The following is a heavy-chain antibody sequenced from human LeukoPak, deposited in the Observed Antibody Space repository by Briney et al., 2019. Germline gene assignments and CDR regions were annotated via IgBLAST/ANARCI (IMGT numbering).Heavy chain of an antibody. CDR3: ARHRRLAAAGVLAYNWFDP. CDR2: IYTSGST. V-gene: IGHV4-61*02. D-gene: IGHD6-13*01. Sequence: SETLSLTCTVSGGSISSGSYYWSWIRQPAGKGLEWIGRIYTSGSTNYNPSLKSRVTISVDTSKNQFSLKLSSVTAADTAVYYCARHRRLAAAGVLAYNWFDPWGQGTLVTVSS. J-gene: IGHJ5*02. CDR1: GGSISSGSYY.